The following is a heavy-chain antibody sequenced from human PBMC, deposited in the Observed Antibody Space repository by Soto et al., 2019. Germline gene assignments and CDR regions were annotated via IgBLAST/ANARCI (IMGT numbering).Heavy chain of an antibody. D-gene: IGHD3-9*01. CDR3: GRLEGLATISYYFDY. Sequence: SETLSLTCAVSSGSLSSSNWWSWVRQPPEKGLEWIGEVYYSGSTNYNPSLESRVTISVDKSKNQFSLKLMSLVAVDTAVYYCGRLEGLATISYYFDYWGQGALVTVSS. V-gene: IGHV4-4*02. CDR2: VYYSGST. CDR1: SGSLSSSNW. J-gene: IGHJ4*02.